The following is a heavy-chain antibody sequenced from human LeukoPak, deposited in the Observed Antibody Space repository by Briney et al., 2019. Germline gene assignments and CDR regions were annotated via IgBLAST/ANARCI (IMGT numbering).Heavy chain of an antibody. Sequence: PGGSLRLSCAASGFTFDDYAMHWVRQAPGKGLEWVSGISWHSGSIGYADSVKGRFTISRDNAKNSLYLQMNSLRAEDTAFYYCAKDKSSTVITPADYWGQGTLVTVCS. CDR3: AKDKSSTVITPADY. V-gene: IGHV3-9*01. CDR2: ISWHSGSI. D-gene: IGHD4-23*01. J-gene: IGHJ4*02. CDR1: GFTFDDYA.